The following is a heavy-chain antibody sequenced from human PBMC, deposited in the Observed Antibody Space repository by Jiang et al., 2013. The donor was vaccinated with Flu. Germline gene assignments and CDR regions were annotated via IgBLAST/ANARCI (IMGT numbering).Heavy chain of an antibody. Sequence: SLRLSCTGSGFTFDDYAMIWFRQAPGKGLEWVGFIRSKPNGGTTEYAASVKGRFTISRDDSKSIAYLQMSSLKTEDTAVYFCTRDGGIGTIFFDYWGQGTLVTVSS. V-gene: IGHV3-49*03. CDR2: IRSKPNGGTT. CDR1: GFTFDDYA. D-gene: IGHD3-3*01. J-gene: IGHJ4*02. CDR3: TRDGGIGTIFFDY.